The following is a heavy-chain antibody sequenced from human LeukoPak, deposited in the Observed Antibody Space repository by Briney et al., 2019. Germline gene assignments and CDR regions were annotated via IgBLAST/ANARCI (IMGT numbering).Heavy chain of an antibody. V-gene: IGHV4-39*01. D-gene: IGHD1-7*01. CDR2: IYYSGGT. J-gene: IGHJ1*01. CDR3: ARRGITGTTKH. CDR1: GGSISSSSYY. Sequence: SETLSLTCTVSGGSISSSSYYWGWIRQPPGKGLEWIGSIYYSGGTYYNPSLKSRVTISVDTSKNQFSLKLSSVTAADTAVYYCARRGITGTTKHWGQGTLVTVSS.